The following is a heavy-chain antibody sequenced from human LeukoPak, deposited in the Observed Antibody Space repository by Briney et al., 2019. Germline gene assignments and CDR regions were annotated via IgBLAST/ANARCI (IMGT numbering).Heavy chain of an antibody. Sequence: SETLSLTCTVSGASISSYYWSWIRQPPGKGLEWIGYIYYTGSTNYNPSLKSRVTISLDTSKNQFSLKLNSVTAADTAVYYCARDDDAGRVVPAATFDYWGQGTLVTVSS. CDR2: IYYTGST. CDR3: ARDDDAGRVVPAATFDY. J-gene: IGHJ4*02. CDR1: GASISSYY. D-gene: IGHD2-2*01. V-gene: IGHV4-59*01.